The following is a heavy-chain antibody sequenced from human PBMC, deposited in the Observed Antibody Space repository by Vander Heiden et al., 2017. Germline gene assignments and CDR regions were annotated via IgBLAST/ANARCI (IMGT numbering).Heavy chain of an antibody. CDR1: GSTFSGVS. CDR3: ARDAYYYDSSGYPV. J-gene: IGHJ6*02. Sequence: EVQLVELGGGLVKPGWSLRLSCADLGSTFSGVSTNWVRQVRGKELEWVSSISSSSSYIYYADSVKGRFTISRDNAKNSLYLQRNSLRAEDTALYYCARDAYYYDSSGYPVWGQGTTVTVSS. D-gene: IGHD3-22*01. V-gene: IGHV3-21*01. CDR2: ISSSSSYI.